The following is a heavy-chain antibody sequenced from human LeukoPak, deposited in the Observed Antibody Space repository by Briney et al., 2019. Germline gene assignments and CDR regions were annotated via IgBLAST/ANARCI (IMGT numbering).Heavy chain of an antibody. D-gene: IGHD3-22*01. J-gene: IGHJ3*02. Sequence: PSETLSLTCTVSGDSINSGSYYWAWIRQPPGKELEWIGSIYYSGSTYYNPSLKSRVTISVDTSKNQFSLKLSSVTAADTAVYYCARRVYKYYYDSSAYYSDAFDIWGQGTMVTVSS. V-gene: IGHV4-39*07. CDR3: ARRVYKYYYDSSAYYSDAFDI. CDR2: IYYSGST. CDR1: GDSINSGSYY.